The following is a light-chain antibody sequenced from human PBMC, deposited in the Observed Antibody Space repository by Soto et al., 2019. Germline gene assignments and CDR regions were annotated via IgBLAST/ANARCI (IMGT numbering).Light chain of an antibody. J-gene: IGKJ1*01. CDR2: AAS. CDR3: QQYNGYSWT. CDR1: QGISSY. Sequence: DIQLTQSPSFLSASVGDRVTITCRASQGISSYLAWYQQKPGKAPKLLIYAASTLQSGVPSRFSGSGSGTEFTLIISSLQPDDFATYYCQQYNGYSWTFGQGTKVDIK. V-gene: IGKV1-9*01.